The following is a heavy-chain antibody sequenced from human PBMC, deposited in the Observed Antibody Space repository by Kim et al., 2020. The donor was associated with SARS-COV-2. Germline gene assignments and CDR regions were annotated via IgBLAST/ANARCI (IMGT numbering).Heavy chain of an antibody. J-gene: IGHJ6*02. CDR2: IIPIFGTA. Sequence: SVKVSCKASGGTFSSYAISWVRQAPGQGLEWMGGIIPIFGTANYAQKFQGRVTITADESTSTAYMELSSLRSEDTAVYYCARHYPTYYYGSGQKLGGMDVWGQGTTVTVSS. CDR3: ARHYPTYYYGSGQKLGGMDV. CDR1: GGTFSSYA. V-gene: IGHV1-69*13. D-gene: IGHD3-10*01.